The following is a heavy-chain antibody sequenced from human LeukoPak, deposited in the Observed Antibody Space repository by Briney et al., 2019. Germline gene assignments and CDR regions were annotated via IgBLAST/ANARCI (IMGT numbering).Heavy chain of an antibody. CDR3: AKDRRMMSPHYGMDV. J-gene: IGHJ6*02. D-gene: IGHD3-16*01. CDR1: GFTFTSYG. CDR2: ISYDGGYQ. V-gene: IGHV3-30*18. Sequence: GGSLRLSCAASGFTFTSYGKHWVRQAPGKGLEWVTYISYDGGYQYYADSVKGRFTISRDNSKNTVYLQLTSLTPEDKAVYYCAKDRRMMSPHYGMDVWGQGTTVTVSS.